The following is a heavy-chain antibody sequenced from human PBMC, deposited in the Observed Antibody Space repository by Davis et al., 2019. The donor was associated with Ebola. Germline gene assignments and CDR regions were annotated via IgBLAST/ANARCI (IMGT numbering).Heavy chain of an antibody. D-gene: IGHD1-26*01. Sequence: GGSLRLSCAASGFTVSSNYMSWVRQAPGKGLEWVSVIYSGGSTYYADSVKGRFTISRDNSKNTLYLQMNSLRAEDTAVYYCARDPRGSYRSGLWGQGTLVTVSS. CDR3: ARDPRGSYRSGL. V-gene: IGHV3-53*01. CDR2: IYSGGST. CDR1: GFTVSSNY. J-gene: IGHJ4*02.